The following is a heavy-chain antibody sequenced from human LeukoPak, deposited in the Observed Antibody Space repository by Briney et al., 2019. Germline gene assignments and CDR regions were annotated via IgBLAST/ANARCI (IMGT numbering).Heavy chain of an antibody. CDR1: GFTFSSYW. V-gene: IGHV3-74*01. CDR2: INTDGSST. D-gene: IGHD2-2*01. Sequence: GSLRLSCAASGFTFSSYWMHWVRQAPGKGLVWVSRINTDGSSTSYADSVKGRFTISRDNAKNTLYLQMNSLRAEDTAVYYCAREIGYCSSTSCPHGYFDYWGQGTLVTVSS. CDR3: AREIGYCSSTSCPHGYFDY. J-gene: IGHJ4*02.